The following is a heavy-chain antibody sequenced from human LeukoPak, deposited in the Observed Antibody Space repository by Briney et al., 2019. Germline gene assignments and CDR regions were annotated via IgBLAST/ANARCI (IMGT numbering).Heavy chain of an antibody. CDR1: GYSISSGYY. Sequence: PLETLSLTCTVSGYSISSGYYWGWIRQPPGKGLEWIGSIYYSGSTYYNPSLKSRVTISVDTSKNQFSLKLSSVTAADTAVYYCAREYYYGSGSYYNGFDPWGQGTLVTVSS. D-gene: IGHD3-10*01. CDR2: IYYSGST. CDR3: AREYYYGSGSYYNGFDP. J-gene: IGHJ5*02. V-gene: IGHV4-38-2*02.